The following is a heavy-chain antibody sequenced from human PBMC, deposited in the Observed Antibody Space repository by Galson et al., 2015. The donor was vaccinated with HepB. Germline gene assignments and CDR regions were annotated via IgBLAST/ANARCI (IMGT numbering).Heavy chain of an antibody. Sequence: SVKVSCKASGYTFTGYYMHWVRQAPGQGLEWMGWINPNSGGTNYAQKFQGRVTMTRDTSISTAYMELSRLRSDDTAVYYCARVSYDFWNGYFDYWGQGTLVTVSS. V-gene: IGHV1-2*02. CDR2: INPNSGGT. D-gene: IGHD3-3*01. J-gene: IGHJ4*02. CDR1: GYTFTGYY. CDR3: ARVSYDFWNGYFDY.